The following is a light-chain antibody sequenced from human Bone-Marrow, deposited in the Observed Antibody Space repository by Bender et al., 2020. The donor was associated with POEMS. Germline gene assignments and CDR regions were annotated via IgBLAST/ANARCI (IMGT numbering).Light chain of an antibody. CDR2: TNN. V-gene: IGLV1-44*01. J-gene: IGLJ3*02. CDR3: VAWDSSLNGWV. CDR1: GSNIGGYP. Sequence: QSVLTQPPSVSGTPGQRVTISCSGSGSNIGGYPVNWYQQLPGTAPRLLIYTNNERPSGVPDRFSGSKSGTSASLAITGLQSDAEAVSFCVAWDSSLNGWVFGGGTKLTVL.